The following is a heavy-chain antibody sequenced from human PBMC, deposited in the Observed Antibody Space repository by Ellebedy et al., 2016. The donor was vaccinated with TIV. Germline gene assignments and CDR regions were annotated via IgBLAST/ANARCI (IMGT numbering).Heavy chain of an antibody. Sequence: MPSETLSLTCTVSGGSISSGDYYWSWIRQPPGKGLEWIGYISYSGSTYYNPSLKSRVTMSVDTSKNQFSLKLSSVTAADTAVYYCATTTTGDLRFHYWGQGTLVTVSS. CDR1: GGSISSGDYY. CDR3: ATTTTGDLRFHY. D-gene: IGHD7-27*01. J-gene: IGHJ4*02. CDR2: ISYSGST. V-gene: IGHV4-30-4*01.